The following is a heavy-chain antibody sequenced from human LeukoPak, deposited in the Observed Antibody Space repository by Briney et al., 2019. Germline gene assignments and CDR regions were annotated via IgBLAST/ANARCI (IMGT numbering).Heavy chain of an antibody. CDR2: INIDGSRA. CDR3: ARPPDGLANAFDV. J-gene: IGHJ3*01. Sequence: GGSLRLSCAASGFAFSSYWMHWVRQAPGKGLEWVSRINIDGSRARYADSVKGRFTISRDNAKNTVYLQMNSLRVEDTAVYYCARPPDGLANAFDVWGQGTMVTVSS. V-gene: IGHV3-74*01. D-gene: IGHD2-8*01. CDR1: GFAFSSYW.